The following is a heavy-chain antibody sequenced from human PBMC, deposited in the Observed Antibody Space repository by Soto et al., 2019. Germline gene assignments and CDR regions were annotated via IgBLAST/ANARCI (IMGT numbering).Heavy chain of an antibody. CDR3: ARQYYYSNPDDAFDI. Sequence: QLQLQESGPGLVKPSETLSLTCTVSGGSISSSSYYWGWIRQPPGKGLEWIGSIYYSGSTYYNPSLKSRVTISVDTSKNQFSLKLSSVTAADTAVYYCARQYYYSNPDDAFDIWGQGTMVTVSS. CDR1: GGSISSSSYY. CDR2: IYYSGST. J-gene: IGHJ3*02. V-gene: IGHV4-39*01. D-gene: IGHD4-4*01.